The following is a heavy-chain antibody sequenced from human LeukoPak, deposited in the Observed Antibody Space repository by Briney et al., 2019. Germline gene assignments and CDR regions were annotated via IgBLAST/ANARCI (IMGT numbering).Heavy chain of an antibody. V-gene: IGHV3-7*01. CDR3: ARVLHVDFTPIYYFDY. Sequence: GGSLRLSCAASGFSFSRYWMSWVRQAPGKGLEWVANIEQDGGEKYYVDSVKGRFTISRDNAKNSLYLQMNSLRAEDTAVYYCARVLHVDFTPIYYFDYWGQGTLVTVSS. J-gene: IGHJ4*02. CDR1: GFSFSRYW. CDR2: IEQDGGEK. D-gene: IGHD5-12*01.